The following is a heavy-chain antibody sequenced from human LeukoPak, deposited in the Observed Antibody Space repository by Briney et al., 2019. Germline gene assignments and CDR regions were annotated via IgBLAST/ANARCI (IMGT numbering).Heavy chain of an antibody. CDR2: IKQDESEK. D-gene: IGHD5-12*01. V-gene: IGHV3-7*01. J-gene: IGHJ4*02. Sequence: GGSLRLSCAVSGFTLSNFWMAWVRQAPGKGLEWVANIKQDESEKYYADSVKGRFTISRDNAKNSLYLQMNTLRVEDTAVYYCAQGGATISDYWGQGTLVTVSS. CDR3: AQGGATISDY. CDR1: GFTLSNFW.